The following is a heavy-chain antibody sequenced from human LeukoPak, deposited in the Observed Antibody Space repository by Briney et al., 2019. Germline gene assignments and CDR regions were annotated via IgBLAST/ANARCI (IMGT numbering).Heavy chain of an antibody. Sequence: GGSLRLSCAASGFIFSNAWMSWVRQAPGKGLECVGRIKSKSDGGTTEYAAPVKGRFSISRDDSKNTLYLQMNSLKTDDTAVYYCTFYTSGRFDIRGQGTMVTVSS. V-gene: IGHV3-15*01. CDR3: TFYTSGRFDI. CDR1: GFIFSNAW. D-gene: IGHD3-10*01. CDR2: IKSKSDGGTT. J-gene: IGHJ3*02.